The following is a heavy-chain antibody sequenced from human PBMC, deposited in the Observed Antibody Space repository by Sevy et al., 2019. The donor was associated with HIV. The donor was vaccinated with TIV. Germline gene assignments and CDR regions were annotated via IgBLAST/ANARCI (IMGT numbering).Heavy chain of an antibody. V-gene: IGHV3-30*04. CDR3: ASHYYDSTGYYYPLDY. CDR1: GFTFSNYA. D-gene: IGHD3-22*01. CDR2: ISYDGNNK. Sequence: GGSPRLSCTASGFTFSNYAMYWVRQAPGKGLEWVAVISYDGNNKDYADSVKGRFTISRDNSKNTLYLQMNSLRADDMAVYYCASHYYDSTGYYYPLDYWGQGTLVTVSS. J-gene: IGHJ4*02.